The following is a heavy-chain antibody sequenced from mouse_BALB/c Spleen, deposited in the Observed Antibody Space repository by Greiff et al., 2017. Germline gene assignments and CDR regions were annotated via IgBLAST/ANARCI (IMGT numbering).Heavy chain of an antibody. D-gene: IGHD2-3*01. CDR2: INPSNGGT. CDR1: GYTFTSYY. V-gene: IGHV1S81*02. CDR3: TRVDGYYLFAY. J-gene: IGHJ3*01. Sequence: QVQLQQSGAELVKPGASVKLSCKASGYTFTSYYMYWVKQRPGQGLEWIGEINPSNGGTNFNEKFKSKATLTVDKSSSTAYMQLSSLTSEDSAVYYCTRVDGYYLFAYWGQGTLVTVSA.